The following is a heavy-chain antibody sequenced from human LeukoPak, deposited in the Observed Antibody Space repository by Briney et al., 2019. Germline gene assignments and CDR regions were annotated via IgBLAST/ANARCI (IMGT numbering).Heavy chain of an antibody. D-gene: IGHD2-2*01. Sequence: PGGSLRLSCAASGFTFSSYGMRWVRQAPGKGLEWVAFIRYDGSNKYYADSVKGRFTISRDNSKNTLYLQMNSLRAEDTAVYYCDCSSNNCYAAGDYWGQGTLVTVSS. CDR3: DCSSNNCYAAGDY. J-gene: IGHJ4*02. CDR2: IRYDGSNK. CDR1: GFTFSSYG. V-gene: IGHV3-30*02.